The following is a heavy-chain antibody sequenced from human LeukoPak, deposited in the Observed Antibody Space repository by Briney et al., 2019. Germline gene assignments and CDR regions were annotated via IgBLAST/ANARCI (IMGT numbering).Heavy chain of an antibody. Sequence: GGSLRLSCAASGFTFSSYGMSWVRQAPGKGLEWVSVISASGASAYYADSVKGRFTISRDNSKNTLYLQMISLRAEDTAVYYCAKSGIAMTTRYFDYWGQGTLVTVSS. V-gene: IGHV3-23*01. CDR3: AKSGIAMTTRYFDY. CDR2: ISASGASA. D-gene: IGHD6-13*01. J-gene: IGHJ4*02. CDR1: GFTFSSYG.